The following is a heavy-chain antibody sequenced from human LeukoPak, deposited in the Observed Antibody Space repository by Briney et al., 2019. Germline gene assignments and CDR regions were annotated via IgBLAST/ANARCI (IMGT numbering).Heavy chain of an antibody. J-gene: IGHJ6*03. V-gene: IGHV1-2*02. Sequence: GASVKVSCKASGYTFTGYYMHWVRQAPGQGLEWMGWINPNSGGTNYAQKFQGRVTMTRDTSISTAYMELSRLRSDDTAVYYCARAEYSYYYYYMDVWGKGTTVTVSS. D-gene: IGHD5-18*01. CDR2: INPNSGGT. CDR3: ARAEYSYYYYYMDV. CDR1: GYTFTGYY.